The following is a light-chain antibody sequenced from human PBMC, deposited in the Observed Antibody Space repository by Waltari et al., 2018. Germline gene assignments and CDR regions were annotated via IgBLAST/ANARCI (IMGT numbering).Light chain of an antibody. V-gene: IGKV1-16*02. Sequence: DIQMTQSPSSLSASVGDRVTITCRASQGIRNYLAWLQQKPGQAPKFLIYAASTLQSGVPSKFSGSGSGTDFTLTISSLQPEDFATYYCQQYSTYPLTFGGGTKVEIK. CDR1: QGIRNY. CDR2: AAS. CDR3: QQYSTYPLT. J-gene: IGKJ4*01.